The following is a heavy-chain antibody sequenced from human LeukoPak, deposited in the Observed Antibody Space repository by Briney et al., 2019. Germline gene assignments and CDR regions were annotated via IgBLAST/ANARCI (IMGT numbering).Heavy chain of an antibody. CDR2: INHSGTT. Sequence: PSETLSLTCGVYGVSLSGYYWTWIRQPPGKGLEWIGEINHSGTTNYNPSLKSRVTISVDTSKNQFSLKLNSVTAADTAVYYCARGITFWGVIVWNWFDPWAQGTLVPVSS. CDR3: ARGITFWGVIVWNWFDP. D-gene: IGHD3-16*02. V-gene: IGHV4-34*01. J-gene: IGHJ5*02. CDR1: GVSLSGYY.